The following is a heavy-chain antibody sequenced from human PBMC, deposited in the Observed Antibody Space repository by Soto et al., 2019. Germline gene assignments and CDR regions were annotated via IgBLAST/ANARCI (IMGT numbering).Heavy chain of an antibody. CDR2: ISGSGGST. V-gene: IGHV3-23*01. CDR3: AKWGGYCSSTSCYKGGYYYGMDV. Sequence: GGSLRLSCAASGFTFSGYAMSWVRQSPGKGLEWVSAISGSGGSTYYADSVKGRFTISRDNSKNTLYLQMNSLRAEDTAVYYCAKWGGYCSSTSCYKGGYYYGMDVWGQGTTVTVSS. J-gene: IGHJ6*02. CDR1: GFTFSGYA. D-gene: IGHD2-2*02.